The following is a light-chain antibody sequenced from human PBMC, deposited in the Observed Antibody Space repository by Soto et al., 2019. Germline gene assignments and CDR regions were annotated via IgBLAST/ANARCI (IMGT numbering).Light chain of an antibody. CDR2: GAS. CDR3: QQYGRSPST. CDR1: QSVSSSY. J-gene: IGKJ4*01. Sequence: EIVLTQSPGTLSLSPGERATLSCRASQSVSSSYLAWYQQKPGQAPRLLIYGASSRATGIPDRFSGSGSGTDFTLTISRLEPEDFAVYYCQQYGRSPSTFGGGTKVDIK. V-gene: IGKV3-20*01.